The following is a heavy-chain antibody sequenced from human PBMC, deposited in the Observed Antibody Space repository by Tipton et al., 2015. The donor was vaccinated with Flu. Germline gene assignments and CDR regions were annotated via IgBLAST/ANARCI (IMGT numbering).Heavy chain of an antibody. J-gene: IGHJ4*02. CDR2: INHSGST. Sequence: LRLSCAVYGGSFSGYYWSWIRQPPGKGLEWIGEINHSGSTNYNPSLKSRVTISVDTSKNQFSLKLSSVTAADTAVYYCARDAIAAADDDYWGQGTLVTVSS. CDR1: GGSFSGYY. CDR3: ARDAIAAADDDY. V-gene: IGHV4-34*01. D-gene: IGHD6-13*01.